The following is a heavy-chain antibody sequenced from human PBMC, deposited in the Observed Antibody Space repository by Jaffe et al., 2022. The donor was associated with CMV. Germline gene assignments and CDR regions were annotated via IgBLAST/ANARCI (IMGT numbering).Heavy chain of an antibody. D-gene: IGHD7-27*01. CDR3: ARNDELGSQFDY. Sequence: QVQLVESGGGLVKPGGSLRLSCAASGFTFSDYYMSWIRQAPGKGLEWVSYITSSSTYTNYAHSVKGRFTISRDNAKNSLSLQMNSLRAEDTAVYYCARNDELGSQFDYWGQGTLVTVSS. J-gene: IGHJ4*02. CDR2: ITSSSTYT. V-gene: IGHV3-11*06. CDR1: GFTFSDYY.